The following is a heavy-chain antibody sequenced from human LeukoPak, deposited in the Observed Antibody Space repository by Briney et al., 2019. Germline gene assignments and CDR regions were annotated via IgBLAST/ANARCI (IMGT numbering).Heavy chain of an antibody. Sequence: GGSLRLSCAASGFTFSSYAMSWVRQAPGKGLEWVSGISGSGGSTYHADSVKGRFTISRDNSRNTLNLQMNSLRAEDTAVYYCAKARYSGYDFRGLDYWGQGTLVTVSS. CDR3: AKARYSGYDFRGLDY. CDR1: GFTFSSYA. D-gene: IGHD5-12*01. CDR2: ISGSGGST. V-gene: IGHV3-23*01. J-gene: IGHJ4*02.